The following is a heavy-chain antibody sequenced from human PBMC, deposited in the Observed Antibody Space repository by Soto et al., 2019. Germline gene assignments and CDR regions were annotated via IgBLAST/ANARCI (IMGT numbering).Heavy chain of an antibody. Sequence: SETLSLTCAVSGGSISSGTWWSWVRQPPGRGLEWIGEIYHSGSPNYNPSLKSRVTISVDTSKNQFSLKLSSVTAADTAVYYCARLGPGYCSSTSCPIDYWGQGTLVTVSS. V-gene: IGHV4-4*02. CDR3: ARLGPGYCSSTSCPIDY. D-gene: IGHD2-2*01. CDR1: GGSISSGTW. J-gene: IGHJ4*02. CDR2: IYHSGSP.